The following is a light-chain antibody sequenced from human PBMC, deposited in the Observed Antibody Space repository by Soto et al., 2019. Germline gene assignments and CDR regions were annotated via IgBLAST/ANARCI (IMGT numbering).Light chain of an antibody. CDR1: QSIGSR. CDR3: QQYSSYSPLS. V-gene: IGKV1-5*01. Sequence: DIQMTQSPFTLSASVGDRVTITCRASQSIGSRLAWYQQKPGKAPKLLIYDASRLESGVPSRFSGSGSGTAFILIISSLQPDDFASYYCQQYSSYSPLSFGGGTKVDIK. J-gene: IGKJ4*01. CDR2: DAS.